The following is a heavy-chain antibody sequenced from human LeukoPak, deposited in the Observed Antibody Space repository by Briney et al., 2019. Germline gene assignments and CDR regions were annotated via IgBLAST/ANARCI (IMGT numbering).Heavy chain of an antibody. Sequence: SETPSLTCAVYGGSFSGYYWSWIRQPPGKGLDWIGEINHSGSTNYNPSLKSRVTIPADTSMNQFSLKLSSVTAADTAVYYCARGRTRSQPILLWFRELSAWGQGTLVTVSS. CDR2: INHSGST. D-gene: IGHD3-10*01. CDR1: GGSFSGYY. CDR3: ARGRTRSQPILLWFRELSA. V-gene: IGHV4-34*01. J-gene: IGHJ5*02.